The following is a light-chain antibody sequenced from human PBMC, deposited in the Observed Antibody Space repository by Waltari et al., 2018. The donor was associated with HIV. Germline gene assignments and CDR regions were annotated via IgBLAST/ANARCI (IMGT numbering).Light chain of an antibody. Sequence: SYELTQPPSVSVALGQPARITCGGKNIGYKSVHWYQQKTGQAPVLVIYNDKYRPSGIPERFSGSNSGNTATLTITGAQAGDEADYFCQVWDTTTVFGGGTNLTVL. V-gene: IGLV3-9*02. CDR3: QVWDTTTV. J-gene: IGLJ2*01. CDR2: NDK. CDR1: NIGYKS.